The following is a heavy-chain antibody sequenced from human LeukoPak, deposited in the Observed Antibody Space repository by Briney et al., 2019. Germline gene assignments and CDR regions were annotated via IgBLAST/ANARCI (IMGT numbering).Heavy chain of an antibody. V-gene: IGHV3-30*02. D-gene: IGHD6-25*01. CDR3: AKKWGQGTADTRNYFDS. J-gene: IGHJ4*02. Sequence: PGGSLRLSCTASGFTFSGYGMHWLRQAPGKGLECVSFISYDGSKKYYTDSVKGRFTVSRDNSWDTLYLQMNTLRTEDTAVYYCAKKWGQGTADTRNYFDSWGQGTLVTVSS. CDR1: GFTFSGYG. CDR2: ISYDGSKK.